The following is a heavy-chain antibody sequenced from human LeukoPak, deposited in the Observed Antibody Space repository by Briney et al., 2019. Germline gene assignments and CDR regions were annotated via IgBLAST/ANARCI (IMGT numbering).Heavy chain of an antibody. CDR2: IFYSGST. CDR3: AKSNGYGLIDI. D-gene: IGHD3-10*01. CDR1: GYSISSGYF. J-gene: IGHJ3*02. Sequence: SETLSLTCTVSGYSISSGYFWGWVRQPPGKALEWIGNIFYSGSTYYSPSLKSRVTISLDTSRNQFSLKLNSVTAADTAVYYCAKSNGYGLIDIWGQGTMVTVSS. V-gene: IGHV4-38-2*02.